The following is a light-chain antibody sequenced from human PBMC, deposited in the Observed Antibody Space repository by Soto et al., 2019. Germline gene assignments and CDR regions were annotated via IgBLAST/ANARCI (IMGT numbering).Light chain of an antibody. Sequence: TQSPGTLSLSPWERATLSCRASQSVRNNYLAWYQQKPGQAPRLLIYGASTRATGVPARFSGRGSGTEFTLTINSLQSEDFAVYYCQQYTNWPPNTFGQGTR. CDR3: QQYTNWPPNT. V-gene: IGKV3-15*01. J-gene: IGKJ5*01. CDR1: QSVRNN. CDR2: GAS.